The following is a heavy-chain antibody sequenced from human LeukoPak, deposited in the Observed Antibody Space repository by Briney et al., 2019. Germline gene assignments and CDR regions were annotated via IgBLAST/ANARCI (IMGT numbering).Heavy chain of an antibody. D-gene: IGHD4-17*01. CDR3: ARDFGINYGDYYYYYMDV. V-gene: IGHV1-46*01. J-gene: IGHJ6*03. CDR1: VYTFTSYW. Sequence: ASVKVSCKASVYTFTSYWMHWVRQAPGQGLEWLGVINPNGGRTTYTQNFQGRVTMTRDTSTTTVYMELSRLRSEDTAVYYCARDFGINYGDYYYYYMDVWGKGTTVTVSS. CDR2: INPNGGRT.